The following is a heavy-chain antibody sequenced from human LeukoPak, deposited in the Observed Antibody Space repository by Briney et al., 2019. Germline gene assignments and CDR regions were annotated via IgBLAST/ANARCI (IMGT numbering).Heavy chain of an antibody. CDR3: ARDAAAGTLGAFDI. J-gene: IGHJ3*02. Sequence: SETLSLTCSVAGGCISRYYWSWIRQPPGKGQEWIGYIYYSGSTNYNPSLKSRVTISVDTSKNQFSLKLSSVTAADTAVYYCARDAAAGTLGAFDIWGQGTMVTVSS. D-gene: IGHD6-13*01. CDR1: GGCISRYY. CDR2: IYYSGST. V-gene: IGHV4-59*01.